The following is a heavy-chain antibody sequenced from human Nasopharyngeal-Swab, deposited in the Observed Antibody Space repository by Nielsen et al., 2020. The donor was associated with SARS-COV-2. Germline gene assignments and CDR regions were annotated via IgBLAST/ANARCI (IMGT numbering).Heavy chain of an antibody. CDR1: GGSISSIPFY. D-gene: IGHD6-6*01. J-gene: IGHJ4*02. V-gene: IGHV4-39*01. CDR2: VYYGGRT. Sequence: SETLSLTCTVSGGSISSIPFYWSWVRQSPGKGLAWIATVYYGGRTYYHPSLKSRVTLSVDSSNNQFSLKLTSVSAADSAVYYCARGRASMTYWGQGTRGTVSS. CDR3: ARGRASMTY.